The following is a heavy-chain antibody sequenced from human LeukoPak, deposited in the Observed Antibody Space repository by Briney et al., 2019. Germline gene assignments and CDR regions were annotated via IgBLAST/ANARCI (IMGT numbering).Heavy chain of an antibody. J-gene: IGHJ5*01. CDR1: GFTFSSYG. CDR3: VRDRYTFGSCWFDS. Sequence: PGGSLRLSCAASGFTFSSYGMHWVRQAPGKGLEGVAVIWYDGSNKYYADSVKGRFTISRDNSKKMLYLHMNRLRVEDTAVYYCVRDRYTFGSCWFDSWGQGTQVTVSS. D-gene: IGHD2-2*02. CDR2: IWYDGSNK. V-gene: IGHV3-33*01.